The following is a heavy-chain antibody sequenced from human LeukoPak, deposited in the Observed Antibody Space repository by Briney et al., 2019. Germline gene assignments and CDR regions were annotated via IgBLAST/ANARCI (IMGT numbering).Heavy chain of an antibody. CDR3: ARGWGSLDWFDP. Sequence: SETLSLTCAVYGGSFSGYYWSWIRQPPGKGLEWIGYIYYSGSTNYNPSLKSRVTISVDTSKKQFSLKLSSVTAADTAVYYCARGWGSLDWFDPWGQGTLVTVSS. D-gene: IGHD1-1*01. CDR1: GGSFSGYY. J-gene: IGHJ5*02. CDR2: IYYSGST. V-gene: IGHV4-59*01.